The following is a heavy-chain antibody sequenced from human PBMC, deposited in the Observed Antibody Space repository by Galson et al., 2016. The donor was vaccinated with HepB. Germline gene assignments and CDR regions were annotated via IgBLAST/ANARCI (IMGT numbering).Heavy chain of an antibody. Sequence: SLRLSCAASGLTFTTHGKHWVRQAPGKGLEWVASISYDGSNKYYTDSVKGRFTISRDTSKNTLYLHMNSLRVEDTAVYRCARGKVIAAEVFDYWGQGTLVTVSS. D-gene: IGHD6-13*01. J-gene: IGHJ4*02. CDR2: ISYDGSNK. CDR3: ARGKVIAAEVFDY. V-gene: IGHV3-33*01. CDR1: GLTFTTHG.